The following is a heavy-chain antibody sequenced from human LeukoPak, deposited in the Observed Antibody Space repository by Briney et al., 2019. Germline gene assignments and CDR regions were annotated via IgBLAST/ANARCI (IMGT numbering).Heavy chain of an antibody. Sequence: SETLSLTCTVSGGAISGYYWSWIRQSPGKGLEGIGYIHYSGSTNYNPSLKSRVTMSVDTSKIQISLKLRSVTAADTAVYYCARHFDYDSGGDAFDVWGQGTMVTVSS. CDR2: IHYSGST. J-gene: IGHJ3*01. CDR1: GGAISGYY. D-gene: IGHD3-10*01. CDR3: ARHFDYDSGGDAFDV. V-gene: IGHV4-59*08.